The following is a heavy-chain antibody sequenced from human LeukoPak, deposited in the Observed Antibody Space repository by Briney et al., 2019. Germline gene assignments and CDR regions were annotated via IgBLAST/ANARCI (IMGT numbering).Heavy chain of an antibody. Sequence: GGSLRLSCAASGFTFSSYGMHWVRQAPGKGLEWVAVISYDGSNKYYADSVKGRFTISRDNSKNTLYLQMNSLRAEDTAVYYCAKEPSVPAAPYYFDYWGQGTLVTVSS. CDR2: ISYDGSNK. D-gene: IGHD2-2*01. CDR1: GFTFSSYG. V-gene: IGHV3-30*18. J-gene: IGHJ4*02. CDR3: AKEPSVPAAPYYFDY.